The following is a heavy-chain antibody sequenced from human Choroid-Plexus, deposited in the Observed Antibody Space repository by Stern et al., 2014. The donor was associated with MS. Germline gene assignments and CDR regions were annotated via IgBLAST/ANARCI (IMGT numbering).Heavy chain of an antibody. V-gene: IGHV3-30*18. Sequence: VHLVESGGGVAQPGRPLILSCEASGFTFSNFGMHWVRQAPGKGLKWVGLISYDGIDKYYADSVKGRFTILRDNSKNTLYMHMNSLRAEDTAVYYCAKDRQWSTYFFDYWGQGSLVTVSS. D-gene: IGHD2-15*01. CDR1: GFTFSNFG. J-gene: IGHJ4*02. CDR3: AKDRQWSTYFFDY. CDR2: ISYDGIDK.